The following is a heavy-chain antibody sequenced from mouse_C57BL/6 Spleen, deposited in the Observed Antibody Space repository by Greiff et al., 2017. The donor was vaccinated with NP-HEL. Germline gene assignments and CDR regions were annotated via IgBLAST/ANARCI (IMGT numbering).Heavy chain of an antibody. J-gene: IGHJ2*01. V-gene: IGHV1-82*01. CDR3: ARYDGSPFDY. Sequence: QVQLQQSGPELVKPGASVKISCKASGYAFSSSWMNWVKQRPGKGLEWIGRIYPGDGDTNYNGKFKGKATLTADKSSSTAYMQLSSLTSEDSAVYFCARYDGSPFDYWGQGTTLTVSS. CDR2: IYPGDGDT. D-gene: IGHD1-1*01. CDR1: GYAFSSSW.